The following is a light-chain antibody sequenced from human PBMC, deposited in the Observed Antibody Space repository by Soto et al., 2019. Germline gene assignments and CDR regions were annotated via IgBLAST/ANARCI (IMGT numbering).Light chain of an antibody. J-gene: IGKJ5*01. CDR1: QTISNY. CDR3: QQSYGPPIT. Sequence: DIQMTQSPSSLSAFVGDRVTITCRASQTISNYLNWYHQRPGKAPKLLIYLASSLQSGVPSRFGGSGSGTDFTLTISSLQPEESATYYCQQSYGPPITFGQGTRLEIK. CDR2: LAS. V-gene: IGKV1-39*01.